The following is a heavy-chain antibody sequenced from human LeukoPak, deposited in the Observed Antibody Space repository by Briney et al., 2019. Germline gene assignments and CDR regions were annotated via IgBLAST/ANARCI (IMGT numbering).Heavy chain of an antibody. CDR2: ISGSGGST. CDR3: AKRRGLELTYYYHMDV. CDR1: GFTFSNYA. D-gene: IGHD1-7*01. Sequence: GGSLRLSCAASGFTFSNYALSWLRQAPGKGLEWVSDISGSGGSTYYADSVKGRFTISRDNSKNTMYLQMNSLRAEDTAVYYCAKRRGLELTYYYHMDVWGKGTTVTVSS. V-gene: IGHV3-23*01. J-gene: IGHJ6*03.